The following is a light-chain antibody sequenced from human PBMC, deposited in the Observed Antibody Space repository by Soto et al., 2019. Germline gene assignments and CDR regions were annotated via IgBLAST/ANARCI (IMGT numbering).Light chain of an antibody. CDR3: QQRNVWPPIT. CDR2: AAS. CDR1: QSINSW. J-gene: IGKJ5*01. Sequence: DIQMTQSPSSRSASVGDRVTITCRASQSINSWLALYQQKPGKAPKLLIYAASSLQSGVPSRFSGSGSGTEFTLTINSLEPEDFAVYYCQQRNVWPPITFGQGTRLEIK. V-gene: IGKV1-12*01.